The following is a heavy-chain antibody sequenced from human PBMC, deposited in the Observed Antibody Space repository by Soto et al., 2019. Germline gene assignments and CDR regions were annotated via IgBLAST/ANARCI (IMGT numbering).Heavy chain of an antibody. D-gene: IGHD3-22*01. V-gene: IGHV3-30*03. Sequence: GESLKISCATSGFSFNDYAMYWVRQAPGQGPEWVAIISSDGHHQFYLDNLRGRFTVSRDNSKNTLYLQMNSLRPEGTAVYYCSRGTYYHQSSGLHADYCGPGTVVTVSS. CDR3: SRGTYYHQSSGLHADY. CDR1: GFSFNDYA. CDR2: ISSDGHHQ. J-gene: IGHJ4*02.